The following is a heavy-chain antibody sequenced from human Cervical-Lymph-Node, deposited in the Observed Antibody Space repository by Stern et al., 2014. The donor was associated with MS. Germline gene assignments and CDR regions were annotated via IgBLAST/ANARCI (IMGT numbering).Heavy chain of an antibody. D-gene: IGHD3-3*01. Sequence: DQLVESGAEVKKPGASVKVSCKASGYTFTSYYMPWVRQAPGQGLEWMGIISPSGGSTTYSQKFQGRVTMTRDTSTSTVYMELSSLRSEDTAVYYCARELGRFLEWSYWGQGTLVTVSS. V-gene: IGHV1-46*03. CDR1: GYTFTSYY. CDR3: ARELGRFLEWSY. CDR2: ISPSGGST. J-gene: IGHJ4*02.